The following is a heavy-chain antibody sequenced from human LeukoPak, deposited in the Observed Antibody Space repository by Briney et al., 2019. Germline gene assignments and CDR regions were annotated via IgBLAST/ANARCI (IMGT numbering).Heavy chain of an antibody. Sequence: SVRVSCEASGGTFSRYAISWVRQAPGQGLEWMGGIIPIFGRANYAQKFQGRVTITADESTSTAYMEVSSLRSEDTAVYYCARAYSGFDFFDYWGQGILVTVSS. CDR2: IIPIFGRA. J-gene: IGHJ4*02. V-gene: IGHV1-69*13. D-gene: IGHD5-12*01. CDR3: ARAYSGFDFFDY. CDR1: GGTFSRYA.